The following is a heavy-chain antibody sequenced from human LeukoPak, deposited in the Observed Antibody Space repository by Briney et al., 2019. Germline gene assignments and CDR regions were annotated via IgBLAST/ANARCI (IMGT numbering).Heavy chain of an antibody. CDR1: GYTFTSYA. CDR2: INTNTGNP. V-gene: IGHV7-4-1*02. D-gene: IGHD3-22*01. CDR3: ARGPFYYYDSSGYYPIH. J-gene: IGHJ4*02. Sequence: ASVKVSCKASGYTFTSYAMNWVRQAPGQGLEWMGWINTNTGNPTYAQGFTGRFVFSLDTSVSTAYLQISSLKAEDTAVYYCARGPFYYYDSSGYYPIHGGQGTLVTVSS.